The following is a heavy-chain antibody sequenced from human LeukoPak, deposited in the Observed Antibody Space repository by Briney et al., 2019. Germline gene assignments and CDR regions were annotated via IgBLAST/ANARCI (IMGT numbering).Heavy chain of an antibody. CDR2: IYYSGST. D-gene: IGHD3-16*01. CDR1: GGSISSSSYY. Sequence: SETLSLTCTVSGGSISSSSYYWGWIRQPPGKGLEWIGSIYYSGSTYYNPSLKSRVTISVDTSKNQFSLKLSSVTAADTAVYYCARVSRGRSWGLAGYYYYYYMDVWGKGTTVTVSS. V-gene: IGHV4-39*07. CDR3: ARVSRGRSWGLAGYYYYYYMDV. J-gene: IGHJ6*03.